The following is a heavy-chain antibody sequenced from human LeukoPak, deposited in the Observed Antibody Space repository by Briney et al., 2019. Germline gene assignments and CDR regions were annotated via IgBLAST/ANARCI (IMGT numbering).Heavy chain of an antibody. CDR3: ARRHTTVTFRCDP. CDR1: GGSFSGYY. J-gene: IGHJ5*02. Sequence: PSETLSLTCAVYGGSFSGYYWSWIRQPPGKGLEWIGEINHSGSTNYNPSLKSRVTISVDTSKNHFSLRLIPVTAADTAVYYCARRHTTVTFRCDPWGQGTLVTVSS. V-gene: IGHV4-34*01. D-gene: IGHD1-1*01. CDR2: INHSGST.